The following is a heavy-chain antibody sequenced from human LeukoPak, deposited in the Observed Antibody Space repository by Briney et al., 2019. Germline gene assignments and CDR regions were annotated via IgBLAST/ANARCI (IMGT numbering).Heavy chain of an antibody. V-gene: IGHV3-53*01. J-gene: IGHJ3*02. Sequence: GGSLRLSCAASGFTVSDNYTSWVRQAPGKGLEWVSAISGGGSTYYADSVKGRFIISRDNSKNTVYLQLNSLRAEDTAVYCCARGGDTIGSIRSPFDIWGQGTMVTVSS. D-gene: IGHD3-22*01. CDR1: GFTVSDNY. CDR2: ISGGGST. CDR3: ARGGDTIGSIRSPFDI.